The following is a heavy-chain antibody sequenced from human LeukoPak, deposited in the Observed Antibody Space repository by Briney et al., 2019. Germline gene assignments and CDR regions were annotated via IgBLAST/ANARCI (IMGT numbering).Heavy chain of an antibody. Sequence: ASVKVSCKASGYTFTSYGISWVRQAPGQGLEWMGWISAYSGNTNYAQKLQGRVTMTTDTSTSTAYMELRSLRSDDTAVYYCARGWQTTIFGLVTIYYWGQGTLVTVSS. V-gene: IGHV1-18*01. CDR2: ISAYSGNT. CDR1: GYTFTSYG. D-gene: IGHD3-3*01. J-gene: IGHJ4*02. CDR3: ARGWQTTIFGLVTIYY.